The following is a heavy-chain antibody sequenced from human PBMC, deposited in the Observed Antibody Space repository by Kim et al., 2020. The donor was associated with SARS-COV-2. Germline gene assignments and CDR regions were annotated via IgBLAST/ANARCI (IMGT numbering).Heavy chain of an antibody. Sequence: GGSLRLSCAASGFTFSSYGMHWVRQAPGKGLEWVAVISYDGSNKYYADSVKGRFTISRDNSKNTLYLQMNSLRAEDTAVYYCAKEDSSSWPQRAGMDVWGQGTTVTVSS. J-gene: IGHJ6*02. CDR3: AKEDSSSWPQRAGMDV. D-gene: IGHD6-13*01. V-gene: IGHV3-30*18. CDR2: ISYDGSNK. CDR1: GFTFSSYG.